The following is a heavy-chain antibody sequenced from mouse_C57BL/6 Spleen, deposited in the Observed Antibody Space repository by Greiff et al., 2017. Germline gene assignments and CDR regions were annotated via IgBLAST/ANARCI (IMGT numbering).Heavy chain of an antibody. CDR3: ARYGNYGDFDY. J-gene: IGHJ2*01. D-gene: IGHD2-1*01. CDR1: GYTFTSYG. V-gene: IGHV1-81*01. Sequence: VQLQQSGAELARPGASVKLPCKASGYTFTSYGISWVKQRTGQGLEWIGEIYPRSGNTYYNEKFKGKATLTADKSSSTAYMELRSLTSEDSAVYFCARYGNYGDFDYWGQGTTLTVSS. CDR2: IYPRSGNT.